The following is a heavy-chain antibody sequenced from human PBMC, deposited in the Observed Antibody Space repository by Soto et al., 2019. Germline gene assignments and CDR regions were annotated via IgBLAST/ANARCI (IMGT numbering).Heavy chain of an antibody. CDR2: INPNGGST. CDR1: ADTLTSYY. D-gene: IGHD1-26*01. V-gene: IGHV1-46*01. J-gene: IGHJ5*02. CDR3: ARSSGGLFGIPIECSIWLAP. Sequence: GASVKVSCQAPADTLTSYYIHWVRQAPGHGLEWMGIINPNGGSTRFAQTFQVRITMTTDTSTSTVYMDLGSLRSEDTAVYYWARSSGGLFGIPIECSIWLAPWGRGSLVTVPS.